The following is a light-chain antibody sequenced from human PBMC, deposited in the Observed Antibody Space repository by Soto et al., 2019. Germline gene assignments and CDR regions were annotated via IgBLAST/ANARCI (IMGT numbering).Light chain of an antibody. CDR3: SSYTSSGTLV. Sequence: QSALTQPASVSGSPGQSITISCTGTISDVGGYKYVSWYQQHPGKAPKLIIYEVTNRPSGVSIRFSGSKSGNTASLTISGLQAEDKTDYYCSSYTSSGTLVFGGGTKLTVL. CDR2: EVT. CDR1: ISDVGGYKY. V-gene: IGLV2-14*01. J-gene: IGLJ3*02.